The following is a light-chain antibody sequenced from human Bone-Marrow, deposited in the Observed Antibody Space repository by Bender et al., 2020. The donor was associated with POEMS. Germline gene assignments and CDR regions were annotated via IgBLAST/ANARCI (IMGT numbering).Light chain of an antibody. J-gene: IGLJ3*02. CDR3: CSYAGTYTPWV. CDR1: SSDVGAYDF. Sequence: QSVLTQPRSVSGSLGQSVTISCTGTSSDVGAYDFVSWFQQHPGKVPKLIIYHVNKRPSGVPDRLSGSKSGNTASLTISGLQAEDEADYYCCSYAGTYTPWVFGGGTKLTVL. CDR2: HVN. V-gene: IGLV2-11*01.